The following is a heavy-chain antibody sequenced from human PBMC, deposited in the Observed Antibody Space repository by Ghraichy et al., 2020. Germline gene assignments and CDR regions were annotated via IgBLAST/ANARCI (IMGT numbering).Heavy chain of an antibody. CDR2: IWYDGDHE. V-gene: IGHV3-33*01. CDR1: GFTFSHYG. Sequence: RGSLRLSCAASGFTFSHYGMHWVRQAPGRRLEWLAIIWYDGDHEYYADSVKGRFTISRDNSKNTLYLQMNSLRAEDTAMYYCARDYVLGDAPSNWFDPWGQGTLVTVSS. D-gene: IGHD2-21*02. CDR3: ARDYVLGDAPSNWFDP. J-gene: IGHJ5*02.